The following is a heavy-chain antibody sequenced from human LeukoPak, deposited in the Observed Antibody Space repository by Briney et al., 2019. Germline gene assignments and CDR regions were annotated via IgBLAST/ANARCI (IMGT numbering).Heavy chain of an antibody. Sequence: SETLSLTCTVSGGSISSSSYFWGWIRQPPGKGLEWIGTIHYSGSTYYNPSLKRRVTISVDTTKNQFSLRLTSVTAADTAVFYCARSSGFFPFDQWGQGTLVAVSS. V-gene: IGHV4-39*01. D-gene: IGHD6-19*01. J-gene: IGHJ4*02. CDR3: ARSSGFFPFDQ. CDR2: IHYSGST. CDR1: GGSISSSSYF.